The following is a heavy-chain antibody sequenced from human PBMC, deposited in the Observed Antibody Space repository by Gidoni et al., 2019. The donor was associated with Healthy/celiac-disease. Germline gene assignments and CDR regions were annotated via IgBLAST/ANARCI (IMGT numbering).Heavy chain of an antibody. CDR1: GFTFSSYG. Sequence: QVQLVESGGGVVQPGRSLSISCASFGFTFSSYGMHRVRQAPGKGLEWVAVISYDGSKKYYADSVKGRFTISRDNSKNTLYLQMNSLRAEDTAVYYCAKDSSDCGGDCPYYYYGMDVWGQGTTVTVSS. V-gene: IGHV3-30*18. J-gene: IGHJ6*02. CDR2: ISYDGSKK. CDR3: AKDSSDCGGDCPYYYYGMDV. D-gene: IGHD2-21*02.